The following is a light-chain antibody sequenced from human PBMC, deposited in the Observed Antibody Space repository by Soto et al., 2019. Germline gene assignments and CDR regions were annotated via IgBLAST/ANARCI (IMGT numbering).Light chain of an antibody. CDR3: QQYNSYSYT. V-gene: IGKV1-5*01. J-gene: IGKJ2*01. CDR2: DAS. CDR1: QSISSW. Sequence: DIQMTQSPSTLSASVGDRVTITCRASQSISSWLAWYQQKPGNAPKNLIYDASSLESVVPSRFSGSGSGKEFTLTISSLQPDDFATYYCQQYNSYSYTFGQG.